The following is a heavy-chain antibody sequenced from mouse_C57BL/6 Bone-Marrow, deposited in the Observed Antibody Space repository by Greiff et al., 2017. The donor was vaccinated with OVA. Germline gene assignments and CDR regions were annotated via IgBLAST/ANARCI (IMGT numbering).Heavy chain of an antibody. CDR3: ARGGDGYYQFAY. CDR2: IDPDDGDT. D-gene: IGHD2-3*01. V-gene: IGHV14-2*01. J-gene: IGHJ3*01. CDR1: GFTFNDYY. Sequence: VQLQQSGAELVKPGASVKLSCTASGFTFNDYYMHWVKQRTEQGLEWIGRIDPDDGDTKYAPKFKGKATITADTSSNTAYLQLSSLTSEDSADYYCARGGDGYYQFAYWGQGTMVTVSA.